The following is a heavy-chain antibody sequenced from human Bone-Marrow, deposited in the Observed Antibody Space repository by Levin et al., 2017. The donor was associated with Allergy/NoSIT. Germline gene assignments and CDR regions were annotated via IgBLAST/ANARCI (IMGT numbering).Heavy chain of an antibody. CDR3: VKTGPGVYCFDS. Sequence: GGSLRLSCAASGFSFGDYAMHWVRHVPGKGLEWVSGISWNSLYITHAVSMEGRFTISRDNAKNSLYLQMNSLKPEDTAMYYCVKTGPGVYCFDSWGQGTLVTVSS. CDR1: GFSFGDYA. D-gene: IGHD7-27*01. CDR2: ISWNSLYI. J-gene: IGHJ4*02. V-gene: IGHV3-9*01.